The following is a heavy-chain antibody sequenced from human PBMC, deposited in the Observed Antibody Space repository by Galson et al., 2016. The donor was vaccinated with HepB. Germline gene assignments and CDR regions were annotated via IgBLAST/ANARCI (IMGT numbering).Heavy chain of an antibody. CDR1: GFTFTVYW. J-gene: IGHJ4*02. CDR2: INVDGSRK. CDR3: ARKNWGPDY. D-gene: IGHD7-27*01. V-gene: IGHV3-7*03. Sequence: SLRLSCAASGFTFTVYWMTWVRQAPGKGLEWVANINVDGSRKNYVDSVKGRFTISRDNAKNSVYLQMDSLTDEDTAVYYCARKNWGPDYWGQGTLVTVSS.